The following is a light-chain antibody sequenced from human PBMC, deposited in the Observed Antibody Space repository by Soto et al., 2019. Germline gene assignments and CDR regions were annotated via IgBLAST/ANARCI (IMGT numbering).Light chain of an antibody. V-gene: IGKV1-5*01. Sequence: IPMTQSPSTLAASVGDRVTITCRASQNVSTWVAWYQQKPGMTPNLLIYDASTLLRGVSSTFSATGTGTEFTLTISGLQPDGFATYFCHQYSRSSTFGQGTRVDI. CDR2: DAS. J-gene: IGKJ1*01. CDR3: HQYSRSST. CDR1: QNVSTW.